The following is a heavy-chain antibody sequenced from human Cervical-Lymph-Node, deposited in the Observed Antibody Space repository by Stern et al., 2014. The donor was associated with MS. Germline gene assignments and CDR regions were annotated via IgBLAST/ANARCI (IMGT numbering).Heavy chain of an antibody. Sequence: EVQLVESGGGLVKPGGSLRLSCAASGFTFRTYTMNWVRQAPGKGLEWISSFSARSVHINYADSVKGRFTISRDNAKKSLFLQMNSLRVEDTAVYYCATVAVAGTGDQHYYYGLDVWGQGTTVTVSS. D-gene: IGHD6-19*01. J-gene: IGHJ6*02. CDR2: FSARSVHI. V-gene: IGHV3-21*01. CDR1: GFTFRTYT. CDR3: ATVAVAGTGDQHYYYGLDV.